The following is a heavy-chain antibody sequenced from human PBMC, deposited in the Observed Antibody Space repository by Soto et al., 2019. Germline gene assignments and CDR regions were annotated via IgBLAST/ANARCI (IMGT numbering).Heavy chain of an antibody. D-gene: IGHD6-19*01. CDR1: GYTFTSYD. J-gene: IGHJ4*02. CDR2: MNPNSGNT. V-gene: IGHV1-8*01. CDR3: ARVSVIAVAGTGIIDY. Sequence: QVQLVQSGAEVKKPGASVKVSCKASGYTFTSYDINWVRQATGQGLEWMGWMNPNSGNTGYAQKFQGRVTMTRNTXIXTAYMELSSLRSEDTAVYYCARVSVIAVAGTGIIDYWGQGTLVTVSS.